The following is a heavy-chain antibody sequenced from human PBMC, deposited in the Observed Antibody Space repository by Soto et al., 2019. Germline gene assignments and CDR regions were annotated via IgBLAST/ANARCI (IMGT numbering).Heavy chain of an antibody. CDR1: GGTFSTSS. D-gene: IGHD4-17*01. CDR2: ILPIFGTA. J-gene: IGHJ3*02. CDR3: ARGNEYGGNSDAFDI. Sequence: QVQLVQSGAEVKKPGSSMKVSCKASGGTFSTSSINWVRQAPGQRPEWMGNILPIFGTADYAQKFQDRVTMTADKYTNTAYMELRRLFSEDTAVYYCARGNEYGGNSDAFDIWGQGTVVTVSS. V-gene: IGHV1-69*14.